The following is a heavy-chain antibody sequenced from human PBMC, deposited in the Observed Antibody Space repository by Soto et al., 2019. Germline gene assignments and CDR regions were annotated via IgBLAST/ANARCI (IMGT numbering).Heavy chain of an antibody. V-gene: IGHV3-74*01. CDR2: INRDGNTT. CDR1: GFAFSNYW. CDR3: VRPRWCSGGSCYEFDN. J-gene: IGHJ4*02. Sequence: EVQLVESGGGLIQPGGSLRLSCAASGFAFSNYWMHWVRQAPGKGLVWVSRINRDGNTTTYADSVKGRFTISRDNSKNTLYLQMGSLRAEDTGVYYCVRPRWCSGGSCYEFDNWGQGTPVTVSS. D-gene: IGHD2-15*01.